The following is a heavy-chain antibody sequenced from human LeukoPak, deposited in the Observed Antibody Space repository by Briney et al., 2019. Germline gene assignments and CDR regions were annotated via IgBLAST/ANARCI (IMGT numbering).Heavy chain of an antibody. D-gene: IGHD5-24*01. CDR3: ARGQGWLQIDY. CDR2: IYYSGST. V-gene: IGHV4-39*07. CDR1: GGSISSSSYY. Sequence: PSETLSLTCTVSGGSISSSSYYWGWIRQPPGKGLEWIGSIYYSGSTYYNPSLKSRVTISVDTSKNQFSLKLSSVTGADTAVYYCARGQGWLQIDYWGQGTLVTVSS. J-gene: IGHJ4*02.